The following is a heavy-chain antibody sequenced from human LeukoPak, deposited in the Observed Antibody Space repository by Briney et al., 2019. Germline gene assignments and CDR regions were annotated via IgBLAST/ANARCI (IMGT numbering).Heavy chain of an antibody. V-gene: IGHV3-30*02. CDR2: IRYDGSNR. CDR1: GFTFSSYG. Sequence: PGGSLRLSCAASGFTFSSYGMHWVRQAPGKGLEWVAFIRYDGSNRYYADSVKGRFTISRDNSKNTLYLQMNSLRAEDTAVYYCAKDLSRYFDWLSLPDYWGQGTLVTVSS. J-gene: IGHJ4*02. CDR3: AKDLSRYFDWLSLPDY. D-gene: IGHD3-9*01.